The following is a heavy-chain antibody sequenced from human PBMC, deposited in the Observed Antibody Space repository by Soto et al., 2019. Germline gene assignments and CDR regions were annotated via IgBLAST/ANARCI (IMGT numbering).Heavy chain of an antibody. J-gene: IGHJ5*02. D-gene: IGHD6-13*01. V-gene: IGHV4-34*01. CDR1: GGSFSGYY. CDR2: INHSGST. Sequence: SETLSLTCAVYGGSFSGYYWSWIRQPPGKGLEWIGEINHSGSTNYNPSLKSRVTISVDTSKNQFSLKLSSVTAADTAVYYCARGPLPEEGIAAAQGWFDPWGQGTLVTVSS. CDR3: ARGPLPEEGIAAAQGWFDP.